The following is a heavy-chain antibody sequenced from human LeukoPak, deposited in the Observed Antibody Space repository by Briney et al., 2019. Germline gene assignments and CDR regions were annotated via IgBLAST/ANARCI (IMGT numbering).Heavy chain of an antibody. Sequence: GGSLRLSCAASGFTFSSYEMNWVRQAPGKGLEWVSYISSSGSTIYYADSVKVRFTISRDNAKNSLYLQMNSLRAEDTAVYYCACPCGVTTTGYYYYGMDVWGKGTTVTVSS. CDR2: ISSSGSTI. V-gene: IGHV3-48*03. CDR3: ACPCGVTTTGYYYYGMDV. CDR1: GFTFSSYE. D-gene: IGHD4-17*01. J-gene: IGHJ6*04.